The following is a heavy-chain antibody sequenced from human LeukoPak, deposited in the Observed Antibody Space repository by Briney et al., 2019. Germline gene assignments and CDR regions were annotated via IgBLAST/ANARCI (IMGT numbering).Heavy chain of an antibody. CDR3: ARGMDYYDSSGYNYYYYYMDV. CDR2: INWSGGNT. D-gene: IGHD3-22*01. J-gene: IGHJ6*03. CDR1: GFTFYDYG. Sequence: PGGSLRLSCAASGFTFYDYGMSWLRQAPGKGLEWVSGINWSGGNTGYADSVKGRFTISRDNAKNSLYLQMNSLRAEDTALYYCARGMDYYDSSGYNYYYYYMDVWGKGTTVTVSS. V-gene: IGHV3-20*04.